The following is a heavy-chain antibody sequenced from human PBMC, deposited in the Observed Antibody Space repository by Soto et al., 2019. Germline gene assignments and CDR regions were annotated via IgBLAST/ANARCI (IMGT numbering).Heavy chain of an antibody. J-gene: IGHJ6*02. CDR1: GFTFSTYG. D-gene: IGHD3-16*01. CDR2: VWYDGSNE. V-gene: IGHV3-33*01. CDR3: AREYYDIREISIGGSHYYYSMDV. Sequence: QVQLVESGGGVVQPGRSLRLSCAASGFTFSTYGMHWVRQAPGKGLEWVALVWYDGSNEYYEDSVKSRFTISRDNSNNTLYLQMDSLRDEDTAVYFCAREYYDIREISIGGSHYYYSMDVWGQGTTVTVSS.